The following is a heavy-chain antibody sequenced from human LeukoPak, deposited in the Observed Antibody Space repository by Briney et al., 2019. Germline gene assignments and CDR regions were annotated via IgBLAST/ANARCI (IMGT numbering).Heavy chain of an antibody. CDR1: GFTFSSYA. D-gene: IGHD3-10*01. J-gene: IGHJ3*02. CDR2: LTGSGGTT. CDR3: AKDNRPRDSGSYPIDAFDI. Sequence: GGSLRLSCAASGFTFSSYAISWVRQAPGKGLEWVSSLTGSGGTTYYTDSVRGRFTISRDNSRNTLHLQMNSLRAEDTAVYYCAKDNRPRDSGSYPIDAFDIWGQGTMVTVSS. V-gene: IGHV3-23*01.